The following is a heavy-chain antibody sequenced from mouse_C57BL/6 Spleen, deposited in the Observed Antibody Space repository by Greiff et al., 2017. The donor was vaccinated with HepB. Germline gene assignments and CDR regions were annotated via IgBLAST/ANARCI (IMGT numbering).Heavy chain of an antibody. D-gene: IGHD1-1*01. CDR2: IYPRDGST. CDR1: GYTFTDHT. Sequence: VQLQQSDAELVKPGASVKISCKVSGYTFTDHTIHWMNQRPEQGLEWIGYIYPRDGSTKYNKKFKGKATLTADKSSSTAYMQLNSLTSEDSAVYFCARRDYYGSSYEYFDYWGQGTTLTVSS. V-gene: IGHV1-78*01. J-gene: IGHJ2*01. CDR3: ARRDYYGSSYEYFDY.